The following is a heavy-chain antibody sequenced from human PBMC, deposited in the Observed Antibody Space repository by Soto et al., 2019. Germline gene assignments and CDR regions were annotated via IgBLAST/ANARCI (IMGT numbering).Heavy chain of an antibody. CDR3: ARVGFGCTGRSCYTGPYYFDY. CDR1: GFTFNKYW. V-gene: IGHV3-74*01. D-gene: IGHD2-8*02. Sequence: PGGALRVSCAASGFTFNKYWIHWVRQAPGKGLVWVSRIDGDGTNTDYADSVNGRFTISRDNAKNTVFLQMSSLRADDTAVYYCARVGFGCTGRSCYTGPYYFDYWGQGALVTVSS. J-gene: IGHJ4*02. CDR2: IDGDGTNT.